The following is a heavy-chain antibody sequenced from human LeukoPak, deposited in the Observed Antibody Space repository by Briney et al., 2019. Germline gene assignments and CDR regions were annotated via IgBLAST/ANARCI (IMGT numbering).Heavy chain of an antibody. CDR2: INWNGGST. D-gene: IGHD5-24*01. V-gene: IGHV3-20*04. Sequence: GGSLRLSCAGSGYSFDDYGMRWVRQVPGKGLEWVAGINWNGGSTGYAASVKGRCTNSRDNAKTALYLEMNSLRAEDTAFYYCVRLGRDGYTYGAAYWGQGTLVTVSS. CDR1: GYSFDDYG. J-gene: IGHJ1*01. CDR3: VRLGRDGYTYGAAY.